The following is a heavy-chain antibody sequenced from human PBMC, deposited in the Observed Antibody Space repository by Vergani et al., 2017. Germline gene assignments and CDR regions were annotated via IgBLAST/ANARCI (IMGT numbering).Heavy chain of an antibody. V-gene: IGHV4-31*03. J-gene: IGHJ4*02. CDR2: IYYSGST. D-gene: IGHD4-23*01. CDR1: GGSISSGGYY. CDR3: ARGGGRVVTPNY. Sequence: QVQLQESGPGLVKPSQTLSLTCTVSGGSISSGGYYWSWIRQHPGKGLEWIWYIYYSGSTYYNPSLKSRVTISVDTSKNQFSLKLSSGTAADTAVYYWARGGGRVVTPNYWGQGTLVTVSS.